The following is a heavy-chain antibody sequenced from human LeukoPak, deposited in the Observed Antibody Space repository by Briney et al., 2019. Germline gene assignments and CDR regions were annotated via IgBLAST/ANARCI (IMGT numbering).Heavy chain of an antibody. CDR3: ARGPKAAPYYYYYGMDV. Sequence: GSLRLSCAASGFTFSSYSMNWVRQPPGKGLEWIGEINHSGSTNYNPSLKSRVTISVDTSKNQFPLKLSSMTAADTAVYYCARGPKAAPYYYYYGMDVWGQGTTVTVSS. J-gene: IGHJ6*02. CDR2: INHSGST. CDR1: GFTFSSYS. V-gene: IGHV4-34*01. D-gene: IGHD2-15*01.